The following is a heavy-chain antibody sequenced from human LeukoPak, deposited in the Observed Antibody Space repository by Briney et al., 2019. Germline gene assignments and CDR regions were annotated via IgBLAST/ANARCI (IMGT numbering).Heavy chain of an antibody. D-gene: IGHD5-12*01. V-gene: IGHV1-2*02. CDR3: ARGITVSKRGYSGYFGNWEIGGVVGWFDP. J-gene: IGHJ5*02. CDR2: INPNSGGT. CDR1: GYTFTNYY. Sequence: ASVEVSCKASGYTFTNYYMHRVRQAPGQGLEWMGWINPNSGGTNYAQKFQGRVTMTRDTSISTAYMELSRLRSDDTAVYYCARGITVSKRGYSGYFGNWEIGGVVGWFDPWGQGTLVTVSS.